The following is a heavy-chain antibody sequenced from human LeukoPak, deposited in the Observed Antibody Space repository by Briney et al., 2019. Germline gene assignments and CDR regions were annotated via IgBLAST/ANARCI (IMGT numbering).Heavy chain of an antibody. V-gene: IGHV1-2*02. Sequence: ASVKVSCKASGYTFTSYYMHWVRQAPGQGLEWMGWINPNSGGTNYAQKFQGRVTMTRDTSISTAYMELSRLRSDDTAVYYCARDAREAAVTDPDYWGQGTLVTVSS. CDR3: ARDAREAAVTDPDY. J-gene: IGHJ4*02. D-gene: IGHD4-17*01. CDR2: INPNSGGT. CDR1: GYTFTSYY.